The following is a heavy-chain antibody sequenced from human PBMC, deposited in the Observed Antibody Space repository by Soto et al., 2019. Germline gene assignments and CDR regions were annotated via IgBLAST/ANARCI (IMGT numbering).Heavy chain of an antibody. V-gene: IGHV1-69*08. J-gene: IGHJ6*03. CDR1: GGTLSSYS. Sequence: QVQLVQSGPEVKKPGSSVKVSCKTSGGTLSSYSISWVRQAPGQGLEWVGRIITFVGKANVAQQFQGRVTITEDRPTDTTDMALRRLTSEDTAVYSCARVTGGYDWGGNYMDVWGTGTTVTVSS. CDR2: IITFVGKA. CDR3: ARVTGGYDWGGNYMDV. D-gene: IGHD5-12*01.